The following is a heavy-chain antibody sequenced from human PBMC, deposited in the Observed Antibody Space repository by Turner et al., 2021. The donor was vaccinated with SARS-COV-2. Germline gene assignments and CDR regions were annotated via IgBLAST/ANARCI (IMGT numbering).Heavy chain of an antibody. D-gene: IGHD3-22*01. CDR3: ARDHYYDSSGYTLDAFDI. J-gene: IGHJ3*02. CDR2: MGYEGSKK. Sequence: QVQLVESGGGVVQPGRSLRLPCAASGFTFSSYGMHWVRQAPGKGLEWVAVMGYEGSKKYYADSVKGRFTISRDNPKNTLYLQMNSLRAEDTAVYYCARDHYYDSSGYTLDAFDIWGQGTMVTISS. V-gene: IGHV3-33*01. CDR1: GFTFSSYG.